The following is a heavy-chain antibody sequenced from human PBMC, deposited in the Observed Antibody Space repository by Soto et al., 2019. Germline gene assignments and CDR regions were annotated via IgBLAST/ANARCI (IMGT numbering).Heavy chain of an antibody. CDR3: ARSPYSDYYYYYGMDV. Sequence: PSETLSLTCAVSGGSISSSNWWSWVRQPPGKGLEWIGEIYHSGSTNYNPSLKSRVTISVDKSKNQFSLKLSSVTAADTAVYYCARSPYSDYYYYYGMDVWGQGTTVTVSS. V-gene: IGHV4-4*02. CDR1: GGSISSSNW. J-gene: IGHJ6*02. D-gene: IGHD2-15*01. CDR2: IYHSGST.